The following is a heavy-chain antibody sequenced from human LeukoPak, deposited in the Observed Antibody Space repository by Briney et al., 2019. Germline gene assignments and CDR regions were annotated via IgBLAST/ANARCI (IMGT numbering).Heavy chain of an antibody. CDR2: IYYSGST. Sequence: SETLSLTCTVSGGSISSYYWSWIRQPPGKGLEWIGYIYYSGSTNYNPSLKSRVTVSVDTSKNQFSLKLSSVTAADTAVYYCARAREDSEIDYWGQGTLVTVSS. V-gene: IGHV4-59*01. CDR3: ARAREDSEIDY. J-gene: IGHJ4*02. CDR1: GGSISSYY. D-gene: IGHD1-26*01.